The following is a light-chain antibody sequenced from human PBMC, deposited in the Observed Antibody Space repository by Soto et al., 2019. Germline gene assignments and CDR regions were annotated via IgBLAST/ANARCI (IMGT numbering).Light chain of an antibody. V-gene: IGLV1-51*01. CDR2: VNN. J-gene: IGLJ2*01. CDR1: YSNIGNNF. Sequence: QSVLTQPPSVSAAPGQTVTITCSGTYSNIGNNFVSWYQQLPGTAPRLLIYVNNKRPSGISDRFSGSKPGTSATLDINGLQTGDEADYYCGTWEHSLGEVVFGGGTQLTVL. CDR3: GTWEHSLGEVV.